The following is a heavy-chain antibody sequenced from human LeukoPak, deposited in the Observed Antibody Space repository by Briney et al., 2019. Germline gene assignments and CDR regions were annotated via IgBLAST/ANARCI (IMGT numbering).Heavy chain of an antibody. CDR1: GGSISSGSYY. J-gene: IGHJ5*02. V-gene: IGHV4-61*02. CDR3: ASQMYDFWSGSPFDP. CDR2: IYTSGST. D-gene: IGHD3-3*01. Sequence: SQTLSLTCTVSGGSISSGSYYWSWIRQPAGKGLEWIGGIYTSGSTNYNPSLKSRVTISVDTSKNQFSLKLSSVTAADTAVYYCASQMYDFWSGSPFDPWGQGTLVTVSS.